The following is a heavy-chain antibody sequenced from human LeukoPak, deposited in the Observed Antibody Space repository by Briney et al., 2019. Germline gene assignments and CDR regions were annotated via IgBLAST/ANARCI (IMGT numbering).Heavy chain of an antibody. D-gene: IGHD2-15*01. CDR3: ARGPPYCSGGSCYQVGYCGMDV. Sequence: PGGSLRLSCAASGFTFSSYDMHWVSQATGKGLEWVSAIGAAGDTYYPGSVKGRFTISRENAKNSLYLQMNSLRAGDTAVYYCARGPPYCSGGSCYQVGYCGMDVWGQGTTVTVSS. J-gene: IGHJ6*02. CDR2: IGAAGDT. V-gene: IGHV3-13*01. CDR1: GFTFSSYD.